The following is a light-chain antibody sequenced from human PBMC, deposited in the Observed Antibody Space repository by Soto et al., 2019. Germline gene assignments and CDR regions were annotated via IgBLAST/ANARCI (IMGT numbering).Light chain of an antibody. CDR3: QQYDSAPRT. V-gene: IGKV1-27*01. J-gene: IGKJ1*01. CDR2: AAS. Sequence: DVQVTQSPASLSASVGDRVNISCRTSRGIYNYLAWYQQKSGQIPKLLINAASSLQSGVPSRFSGSGSGTDFTLSISSLQPEDVATYYCQQYDSAPRTFGQGTKVDIK. CDR1: RGIYNY.